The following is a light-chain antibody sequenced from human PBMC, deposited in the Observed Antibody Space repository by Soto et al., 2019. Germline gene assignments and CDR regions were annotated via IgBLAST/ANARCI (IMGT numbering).Light chain of an antibody. J-gene: IGLJ2*01. CDR1: SSNIGAGYN. CDR2: GNN. CDR3: QSYDSSRSVV. Sequence: QSVLTQPPSVSGAPGQRVTISCTGSSSNIGAGYNVHWYQQLPGTAPKLLVYGNNNRPSGVPDRFSGSKSGTSASLAITKLQAEDEADYYCQSYDSSRSVVFGGGTKVTVL. V-gene: IGLV1-40*01.